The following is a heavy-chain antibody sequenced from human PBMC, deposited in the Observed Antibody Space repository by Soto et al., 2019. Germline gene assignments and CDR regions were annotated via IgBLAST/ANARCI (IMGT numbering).Heavy chain of an antibody. CDR1: GFTFSTSV. D-gene: IGHD2-15*01. CDR3: AREGGNWCLDH. J-gene: IGHJ4*02. CDR2: ISYDGRDK. V-gene: IGHV3-30*03. Sequence: QVQLVESGGGVVQPGRSLRLSCAASGFTFSTSVMHWVRQAPGKGLEYVAVISYDGRDKVYADSLKGRFTISRDNSMNKLYLQMNSLRAEDTAVYCCAREGGNWCLDHWGQGTLVTVSS.